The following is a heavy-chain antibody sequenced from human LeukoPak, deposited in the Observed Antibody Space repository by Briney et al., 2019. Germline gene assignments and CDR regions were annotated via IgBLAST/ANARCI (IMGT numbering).Heavy chain of an antibody. CDR3: ARVVDYRNNWFDP. D-gene: IGHD4-11*01. CDR1: GGTFSSYA. Sequence: SVKVSCKASGGTFSSYAIRWVRQAAGQGLEWMGRIIPILGIANYAQKFQGRVTITADKSTSTAYMELSSLRSEDAAVYYCARVVDYRNNWFDPWGQGTLVTVSS. V-gene: IGHV1-69*04. J-gene: IGHJ5*02. CDR2: IIPILGIA.